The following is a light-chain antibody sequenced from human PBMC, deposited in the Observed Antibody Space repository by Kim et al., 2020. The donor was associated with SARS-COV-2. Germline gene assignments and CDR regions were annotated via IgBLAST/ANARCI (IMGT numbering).Light chain of an antibody. Sequence: GQCITITRPGTSSDVGGHNYVSGYQQHPGKAPKLIIYNVNNRPSGVSNRFSGSKSGNTASLTISGLQAEDEADYYCNSYTSSTTFVFGTGTKVTVL. V-gene: IGLV2-14*03. CDR3: NSYTSSTTFV. CDR2: NVN. J-gene: IGLJ1*01. CDR1: SSDVGGHNY.